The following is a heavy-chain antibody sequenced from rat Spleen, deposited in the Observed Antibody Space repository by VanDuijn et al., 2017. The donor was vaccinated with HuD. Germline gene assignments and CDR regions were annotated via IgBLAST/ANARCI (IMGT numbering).Heavy chain of an antibody. Sequence: QVQLKESGPGLVQPSQTLSLTCTVSGFSLTSNSVSWVRQPPGKGLEWMGGIRDDGSTDYNLGLKSRLSISRDTSKSQVFLKMNSLQTEDTAMYFCARSGRDWGQGVMVTVSS. CDR2: IRDDGST. CDR3: ARSGRD. CDR1: GFSLTSNS. J-gene: IGHJ2*01. V-gene: IGHV2-1*01. D-gene: IGHD4-3*01.